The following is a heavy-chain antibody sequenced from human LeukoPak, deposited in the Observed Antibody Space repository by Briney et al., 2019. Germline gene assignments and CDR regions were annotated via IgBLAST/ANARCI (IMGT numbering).Heavy chain of an antibody. CDR2: IYYSGST. Sequence: SETLSLTCTVSGGSISSGGYYWSWIRQHPGKGLEWIGYIYYSGSTYYNPSLKSRVTISVDTSKNQFSRKLSSVTAADTAVYYCTVTRYNWFDPWGQGTLVTVSS. V-gene: IGHV4-31*03. CDR3: TVTRYNWFDP. J-gene: IGHJ5*02. D-gene: IGHD2-21*02. CDR1: GGSISSGGYY.